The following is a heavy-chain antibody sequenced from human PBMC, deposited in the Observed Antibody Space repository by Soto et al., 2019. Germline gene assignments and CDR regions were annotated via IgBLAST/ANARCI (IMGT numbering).Heavy chain of an antibody. CDR1: GFTFSSYW. V-gene: IGHV3-7*01. J-gene: IGHJ5*02. CDR3: ARAGHYGDYNWFDP. D-gene: IGHD4-17*01. Sequence: GGSLRLSCAASGFTFSSYWMSWVRQAPGKGLEWVANIKQDGSEKYYVDSVKGRSTISRDNAKNSLYLQMNSLRAEDTAVYYCARAGHYGDYNWFDPWGQGTLVTVSS. CDR2: IKQDGSEK.